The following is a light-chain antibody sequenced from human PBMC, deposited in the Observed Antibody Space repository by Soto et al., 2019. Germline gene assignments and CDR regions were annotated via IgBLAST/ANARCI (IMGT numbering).Light chain of an antibody. CDR2: DAS. V-gene: IGKV3-11*01. J-gene: IGKJ5*01. Sequence: EIVLTQSQATLSLSPGEKASLSCRASQSVSSYLAWYQQKPGQAPRLLIYDASNRATGIPARFSGSGSGTDFALKISRVEAEDVGVYYCMQGTHWPITFGQGTRLEIK. CDR3: MQGTHWPIT. CDR1: QSVSSY.